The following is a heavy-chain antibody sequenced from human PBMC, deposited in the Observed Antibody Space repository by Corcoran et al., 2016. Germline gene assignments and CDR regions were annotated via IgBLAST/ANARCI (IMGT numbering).Heavy chain of an antibody. CDR2: IWSDDSA. D-gene: IGHD5-18*01. V-gene: IGHV3-53*01. J-gene: IGHJ6*02. CDR1: GFIVRGTS. Sequence: EVQLVESGGGLIQPGGSLRLSCEASGFIVRGTSVSWVRQAPGKGLEWVSIIWSDDSASYADSVKGRFTMSRDNSKNMLYLQMNNLGAEDTALYYCARGRIRAIANYYYGMNVWGQGTAVTVSS. CDR3: ARGRIRAIANYYYGMNV.